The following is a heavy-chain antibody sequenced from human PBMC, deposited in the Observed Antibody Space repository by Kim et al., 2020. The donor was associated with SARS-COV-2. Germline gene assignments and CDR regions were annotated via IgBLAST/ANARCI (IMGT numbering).Heavy chain of an antibody. Sequence: GGSLRLSCAASGFTFSDYYMSWIRQAPGKGLEWVSYISSSGSTIYYADSVKGRFTISRDNAKNSLYLQMNSLRAEDTAVYYCASHGAAPYYYYYGMDVWGQGTTVTVSS. V-gene: IGHV3-11*01. CDR2: ISSSGSTI. CDR1: GFTFSDYY. J-gene: IGHJ6*02. D-gene: IGHD6-6*01. CDR3: ASHGAAPYYYYYGMDV.